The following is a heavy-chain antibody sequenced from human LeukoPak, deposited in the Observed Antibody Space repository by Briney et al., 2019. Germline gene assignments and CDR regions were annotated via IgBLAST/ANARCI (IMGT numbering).Heavy chain of an antibody. D-gene: IGHD3-22*01. CDR3: ARFSPGGYYYDSSGYVFDY. CDR1: GGSISSYY. CDR2: IYYSGRT. J-gene: IGHJ4*02. Sequence: SETLSLTCTVSGGSISSYYWSWIRQPPGKGLEWIGYIYYSGRTNNNPSLKSRVTISVDTSKNQFSLKLSSVTAADTAVYYCARFSPGGYYYDSSGYVFDYWGQGTLVTVSS. V-gene: IGHV4-59*08.